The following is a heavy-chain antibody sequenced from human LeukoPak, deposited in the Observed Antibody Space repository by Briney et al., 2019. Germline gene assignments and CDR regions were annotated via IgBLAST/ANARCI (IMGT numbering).Heavy chain of an antibody. CDR2: IYYSGST. V-gene: IGHV4-39*07. D-gene: IGHD3-10*01. CDR1: GGSISSSSYY. CDR3: ARDGDGSGSYYNYYFDY. Sequence: SETLSLTCTVSGGSISSSSYYWGWIRQPPGKGLEWIGSIYYSGSTYYNPSLKSRVTISVDTSKNQFSLQLNSVTPEDTAVYYCARDGDGSGSYYNYYFDYWGQGTLVTVSS. J-gene: IGHJ4*02.